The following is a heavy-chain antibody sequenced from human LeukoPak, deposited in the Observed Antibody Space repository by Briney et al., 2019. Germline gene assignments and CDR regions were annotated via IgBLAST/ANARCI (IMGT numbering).Heavy chain of an antibody. V-gene: IGHV1-2*06. Sequence: ASVKVSCKASGYTFTGYYMHWVRQASGQGLEWMGRINPNSGGTNYAQKFQGRVTMTRDTSISTAYMELSRLRSDDTAVYYCARGVYYYDSSGYYETPWGQGTLVTVSS. CDR1: GYTFTGYY. CDR2: INPNSGGT. D-gene: IGHD3-22*01. CDR3: ARGVYYYDSSGYYETP. J-gene: IGHJ5*02.